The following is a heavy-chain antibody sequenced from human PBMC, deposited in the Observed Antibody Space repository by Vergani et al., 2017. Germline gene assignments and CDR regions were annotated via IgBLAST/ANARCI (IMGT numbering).Heavy chain of an antibody. CDR1: GGSFTSYH. Sequence: QVQLQQWGGGLLKPSETLSLTCVVNGGSFTSYHWTWIRQSSGEGLEWVSDIDHTGRPDYNPSLKSRLTMSVDKSRNQFSLTLNSVTATDTAIYFCARVNTETNGHLYYYYYMDVWGQGTAVTVS. J-gene: IGHJ6*03. CDR3: ARVNTETNGHLYYYYYMDV. CDR2: IDHTGRP. V-gene: IGHV4-34*01. D-gene: IGHD4-11*01.